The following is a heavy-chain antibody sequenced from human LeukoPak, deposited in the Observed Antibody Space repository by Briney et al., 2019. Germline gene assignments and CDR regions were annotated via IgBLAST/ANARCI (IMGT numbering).Heavy chain of an antibody. J-gene: IGHJ6*03. D-gene: IGHD7-27*01. V-gene: IGHV3-21*01. CDR2: IGTSTSSI. CDR1: GFTFSTYT. CDR3: ARDMGIIPYYYYYMDV. Sequence: GGSLILSCAASGFTFSTYTINWVRQAPGKGLEWVSSIGTSTSSIYYADSVKGRFTISRDNAENSLYLQMNSLRAEDTAVYYCARDMGIIPYYYYYMDVWGKGTTVTVSS.